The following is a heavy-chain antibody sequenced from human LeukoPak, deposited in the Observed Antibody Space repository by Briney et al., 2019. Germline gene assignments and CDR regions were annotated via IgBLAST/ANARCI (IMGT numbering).Heavy chain of an antibody. CDR2: IIPILDQA. Sequence: SSVKVSCKASGTFTDYSISWVRQAPGQVLEWMGRIIPILDQADYTQEFHDRVTFTADRSTYTAYMELTSLNSEDTAIYYCVVSGYYCDWFDPWGQGTLVTVS. CDR3: VVSGYYCDWFDP. D-gene: IGHD6-25*01. V-gene: IGHV1-69*02. CDR1: GTFTDYS. J-gene: IGHJ5*02.